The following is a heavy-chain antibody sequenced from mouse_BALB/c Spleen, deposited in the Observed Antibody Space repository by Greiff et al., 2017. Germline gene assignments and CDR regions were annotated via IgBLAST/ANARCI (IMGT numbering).Heavy chain of an antibody. CDR3: ARHGDY. J-gene: IGHJ4*01. Sequence: EVKLVESGGGLVKPGGSLKLSCAASGFTFSSYAMSGVRQTPEKRLEWVATISSGGSYTYYPDSVKGRFTISRDNAKNTLYLQMSSLRSEDTAMYYCARHGDYWGQGTSVTVSS. CDR1: GFTFSSYA. V-gene: IGHV5-9-3*01. CDR2: ISSGGSYT.